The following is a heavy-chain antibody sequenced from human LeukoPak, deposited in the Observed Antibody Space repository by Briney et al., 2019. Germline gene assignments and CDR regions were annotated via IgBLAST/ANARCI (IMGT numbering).Heavy chain of an antibody. CDR1: GFTFDDYA. Sequence: PGRSLRLSCAASGFTFDDYAMHWVRQAPGKGLEWVSGISWNSGSIGYADSVKGRFTISRDNAKNSLYLQMNSLRAEDTALYYCARTYGDYVYILGYWGQGTLVTVSS. V-gene: IGHV3-9*01. CDR3: ARTYGDYVYILGY. J-gene: IGHJ4*02. D-gene: IGHD4-17*01. CDR2: ISWNSGSI.